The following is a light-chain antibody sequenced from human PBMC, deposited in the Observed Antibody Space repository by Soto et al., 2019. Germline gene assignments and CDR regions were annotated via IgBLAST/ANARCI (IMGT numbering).Light chain of an antibody. V-gene: IGKV3-20*01. Sequence: EKALTQSPVTLSLSPGERATLSCRASQSVSSNLAWYQQKPGQAPRLLIYGALSRATGIPDRFSGSGSGTDFTLTISRLEPEDFALYYCQQYATSPLTFGGGTKVDIK. CDR3: QQYATSPLT. J-gene: IGKJ4*01. CDR2: GAL. CDR1: QSVSSN.